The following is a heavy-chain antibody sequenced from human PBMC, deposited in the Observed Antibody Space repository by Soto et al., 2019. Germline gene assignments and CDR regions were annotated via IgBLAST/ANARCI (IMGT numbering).Heavy chain of an antibody. J-gene: IGHJ1*01. CDR1: GVVLGSDAYY. CDR3: ARYRFRPPRWSKCDD. V-gene: IGHV4-31*03. D-gene: IGHD3-16*02. Sequence: TLSLTCTVSGVVLGSDAYYWSWIRQHPGKGLEWIGNIYHTGSTYYNPSLKSRVVVSLDTSQNQFFLRLSSVTAADTAVYFCARYRFRPPRWSKCDDWGHGPRVPVS. CDR2: IYHTGST.